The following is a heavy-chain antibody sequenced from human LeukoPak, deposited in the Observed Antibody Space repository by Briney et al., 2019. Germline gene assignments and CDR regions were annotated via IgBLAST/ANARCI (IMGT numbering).Heavy chain of an antibody. CDR3: ARGRLDYGDYDY. J-gene: IGHJ4*02. D-gene: IGHD4-17*01. CDR2: IYRDGAT. Sequence: GSLRLSCAASGFTVSGIYMSWVRQAPGKGLEWVSVIYRDGATDYTDSVKGRFTISRDNSKNTLYLQMNSLSAEDTAVYYCARGRLDYGDYDYWGQGTLVTVSS. CDR1: GFTVSGIY. V-gene: IGHV3-53*01.